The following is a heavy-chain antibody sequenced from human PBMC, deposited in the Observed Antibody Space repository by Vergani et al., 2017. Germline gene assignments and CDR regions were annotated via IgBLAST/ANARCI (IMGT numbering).Heavy chain of an antibody. V-gene: IGHV1-69*01. CDR2: IIPIFGTA. J-gene: IGHJ6*03. Sequence: QVQLVQSGAEVKKPGSSVKVSCKASGGTFSSYAISWVRQAPGQGLEWMGGIIPIFGTANYAQKFPGRVTITADESTSTAYMELSSLRSEDTAVYYCARVNDFWSGYYSGVYYYYYMDVWGKGTTVTVSS. CDR1: GGTFSSYA. D-gene: IGHD3-3*01. CDR3: ARVNDFWSGYYSGVYYYYYMDV.